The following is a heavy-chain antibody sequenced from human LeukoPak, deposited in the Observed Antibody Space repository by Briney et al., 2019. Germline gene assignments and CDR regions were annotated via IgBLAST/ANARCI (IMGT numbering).Heavy chain of an antibody. CDR3: AREKDDYYYFDY. D-gene: IGHD4-11*01. Sequence: KPSETLSLTCTVYGGSISSYYWSWIRQPPGKGLEWIGCISYSGSTNYNPSLKSRGTISLDTSKNQFSLRLSSVTAADTAVYYWAREKDDYYYFDYWGQGTLVTVSP. CDR2: ISYSGST. V-gene: IGHV4-59*01. CDR1: GGSISSYY. J-gene: IGHJ4*02.